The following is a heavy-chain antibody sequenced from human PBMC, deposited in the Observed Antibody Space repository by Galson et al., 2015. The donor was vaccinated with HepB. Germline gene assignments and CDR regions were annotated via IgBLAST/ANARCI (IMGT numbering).Heavy chain of an antibody. CDR2: ISYDGSNK. CDR1: GFTFSSYA. V-gene: IGHV3-30-3*01. D-gene: IGHD2-15*01. Sequence: SLRLSCAASGFTFSSYAMHWVRQAPGKGLEWVAVISYDGSNKYYADSVKGRFTISRDNPKNTLYLQMNSLRAEDTAVYYCASGVVVVAQAEGSPYYFDYWGQGTLVTVSS. CDR3: ASGVVVVAQAEGSPYYFDY. J-gene: IGHJ4*02.